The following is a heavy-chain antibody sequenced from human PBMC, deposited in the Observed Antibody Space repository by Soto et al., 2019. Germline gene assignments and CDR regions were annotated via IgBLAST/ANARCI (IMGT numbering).Heavy chain of an antibody. CDR1: GGSISSGGYY. Sequence: SETLSLTCTVSGGSISSGGYYWSWIRQHPGKGLEWIGYIYYSGSTYYNPSLKSRVTIPVDTSKNQFSLKLSSATAADTAVYYCARDRRGYYYGMDVWGQGTTVTVSS. CDR2: IYYSGST. CDR3: ARDRRGYYYGMDV. J-gene: IGHJ6*02. V-gene: IGHV4-31*03. D-gene: IGHD3-16*01.